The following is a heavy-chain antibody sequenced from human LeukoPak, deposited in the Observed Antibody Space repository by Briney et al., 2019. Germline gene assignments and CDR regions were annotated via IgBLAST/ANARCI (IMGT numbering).Heavy chain of an antibody. CDR1: GYTFTGYY. J-gene: IGHJ4*02. CDR3: ARDQHTSAYYYFDY. Sequence: ASVKVSCKASGYTFTGYYMYWVWQAPGQGLEWMGRIDPNSGDTNYAQKFQGRVTMTRDTSIGTVYMDLSSLRSDDTAVYYCARDQHTSAYYYFDYWGQGTLVTVSS. CDR2: IDPNSGDT. D-gene: IGHD3-22*01. V-gene: IGHV1-2*06.